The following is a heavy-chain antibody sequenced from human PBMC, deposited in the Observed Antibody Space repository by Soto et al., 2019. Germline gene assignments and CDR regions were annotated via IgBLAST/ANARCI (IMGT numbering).Heavy chain of an antibody. Sequence: ASVKVSCKASGYTFTGYYMHWVRQAPGQGLEWMGWINPNSGGTNYAQKFQGRVTMTEDTSTDTAYMELSSLRSEDTAVYYCATTRVGIAVAAYYGMDVWGQGTTVTVSS. CDR1: GYTFTGYY. V-gene: IGHV1-2*02. J-gene: IGHJ6*02. CDR2: INPNSGGT. D-gene: IGHD6-19*01. CDR3: ATTRVGIAVAAYYGMDV.